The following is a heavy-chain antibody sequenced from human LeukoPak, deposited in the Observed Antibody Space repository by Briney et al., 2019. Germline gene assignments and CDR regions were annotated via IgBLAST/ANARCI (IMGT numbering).Heavy chain of an antibody. J-gene: IGHJ6*03. CDR1: GYTFTIYD. CDR2: MNPNSGNT. V-gene: IGHV1-8*01. D-gene: IGHD4-17*01. Sequence: ASVTVSFTASGYTFTIYDINWVRQAPGQGLEWMGWMNPNSGNTGYAQKFQGRVTMTRNTSISTAYMELSSLRSEDTAVYYCARVRMTTVTNYYYYMAVWGKGATVSVSS. CDR3: ARVRMTTVTNYYYYMAV.